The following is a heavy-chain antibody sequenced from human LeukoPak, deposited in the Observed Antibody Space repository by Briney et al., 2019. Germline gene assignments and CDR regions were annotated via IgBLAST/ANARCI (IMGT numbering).Heavy chain of an antibody. CDR2: INHSGST. V-gene: IGHV4-34*01. CDR1: GGSFSGYY. CDR3: ARSMITFGGVRY. Sequence: SETLSLTCAVYGGSFSGYYWSWIRQPPGEGLEWIGEINHSGSTNYNPSLKSRVTISVDTSKNQFSLKLSSVTAADTAVYYCARSMITFGGVRYWGQGTLVTVSS. D-gene: IGHD3-16*01. J-gene: IGHJ4*02.